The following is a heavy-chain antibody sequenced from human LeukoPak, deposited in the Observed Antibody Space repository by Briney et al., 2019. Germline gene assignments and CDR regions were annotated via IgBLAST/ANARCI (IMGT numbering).Heavy chain of an antibody. D-gene: IGHD3-3*01. J-gene: IGHJ4*02. Sequence: ASVKVSCKASGGTFSSYAISWVRQAPGQGLEWMGRIIPILGIANYAQKFQGRVTITADKSTSTAYMELSSLRSEDTAVYYCARVIGYDFSSHYFDYWGQGTLVTVSS. CDR1: GGTFSSYA. CDR2: IIPILGIA. CDR3: ARVIGYDFSSHYFDY. V-gene: IGHV1-69*04.